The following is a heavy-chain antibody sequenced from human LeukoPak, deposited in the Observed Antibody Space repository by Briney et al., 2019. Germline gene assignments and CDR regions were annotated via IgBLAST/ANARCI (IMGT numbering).Heavy chain of an antibody. Sequence: GGSLRLSCAASGFTFSDYYMSWIRQAPGKGLEWVSSISSSSSYIYYADSVKGRFTISRDNAKNSLYLQMNSLRAEDTAVYYCARDSTYGAPDYWGQGTLVTVSS. J-gene: IGHJ4*02. CDR1: GFTFSDYY. CDR2: ISSSSSYI. CDR3: ARDSTYGAPDY. D-gene: IGHD2/OR15-2a*01. V-gene: IGHV3-11*06.